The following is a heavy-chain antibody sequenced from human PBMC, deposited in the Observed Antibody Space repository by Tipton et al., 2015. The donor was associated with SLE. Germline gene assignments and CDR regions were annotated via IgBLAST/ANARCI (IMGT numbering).Heavy chain of an antibody. CDR3: ARSGSLGSGSHFLFDY. J-gene: IGHJ4*02. Sequence: GSLRLSCAASGFTFSSYEMNWVRQAPGKGLEWISYISSSGSTIYYADSVKGRFTISRDNAKNSLYLQMISLRAEDTAVYYCARSGSLGSGSHFLFDYWGQGTLVTVSS. D-gene: IGHD3-10*01. CDR1: GFTFSSYE. V-gene: IGHV3-48*03. CDR2: ISSSGSTI.